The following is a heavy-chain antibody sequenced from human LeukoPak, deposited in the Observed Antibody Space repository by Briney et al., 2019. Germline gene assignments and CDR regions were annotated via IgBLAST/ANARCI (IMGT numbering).Heavy chain of an antibody. J-gene: IGHJ4*02. V-gene: IGHV3-30-3*01. CDR3: ARGVLPGGYYFDY. Sequence: GGSLRLSCAASGFTFSSYAMHWVRQAPGKGLEWVAVISYDGSNKYYADSVKGRFTISRDNSKNTLYLQMNSLRAEDTAVYYCARGVLPGGYYFDYWGRGTLVTVSS. CDR1: GFTFSSYA. CDR2: ISYDGSNK. D-gene: IGHD3-10*01.